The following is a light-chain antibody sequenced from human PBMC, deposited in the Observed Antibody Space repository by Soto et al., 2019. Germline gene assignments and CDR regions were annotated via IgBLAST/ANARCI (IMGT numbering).Light chain of an antibody. CDR1: QGVSSY. J-gene: IGKJ5*01. Sequence: MVITQSPATLSFSPMERSTLACMTSQGVSSYLAWYQQKPGQAPRLLIYRTSNRATGIPDRFSGSGSGTDFTLTISSLQPEDFATYYCQQSYSTPLTFGQGTRLEI. CDR3: QQSYSTPLT. V-gene: IGKV3D-15*01. CDR2: RTS.